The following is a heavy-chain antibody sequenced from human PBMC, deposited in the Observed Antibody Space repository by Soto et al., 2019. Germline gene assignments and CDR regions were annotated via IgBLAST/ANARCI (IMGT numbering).Heavy chain of an antibody. CDR2: VSHTGGT. J-gene: IGHJ6*02. CDR3: VRQGIGYLHGLVDV. D-gene: IGHD2-15*01. V-gene: IGHV4-59*08. Sequence: QVQLQQSGPGLVKPSETLSLTCTVSSGPSSSHNWGWIRQTPGRGLEWIGYVSHTGGTNYNPSLNCRVTVSADTSTNRISLTLTSVTAADTAVYYCVRQGIGYLHGLVDVWGQGTTVTVSS. CDR1: SGPSSSHN.